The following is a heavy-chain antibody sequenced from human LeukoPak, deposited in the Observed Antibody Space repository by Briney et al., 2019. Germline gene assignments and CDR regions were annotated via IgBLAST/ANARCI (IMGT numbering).Heavy chain of an antibody. CDR3: ARDEVGAPPIDY. D-gene: IGHD1-26*01. V-gene: IGHV3-74*01. Sequence: GGSLRLSCEASGFDFSSHWMHWVRQAPGKGLVWISNIRGGGSLLGYADSVKGRFTVSRDNAKNTLFLHMTSLRAEDTAVYYCARDEVGAPPIDYWGQGALVTVSS. CDR1: GFDFSSHW. J-gene: IGHJ4*02. CDR2: IRGGGSLL.